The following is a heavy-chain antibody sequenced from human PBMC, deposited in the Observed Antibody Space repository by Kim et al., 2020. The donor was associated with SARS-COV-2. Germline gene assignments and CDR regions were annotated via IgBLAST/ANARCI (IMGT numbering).Heavy chain of an antibody. V-gene: IGHV1-2*06. D-gene: IGHD1-7*01. Sequence: ASVKVSCKASGYTFTGYYMHWVRQAPGQGLEWMGRINPNSGGTNYAQKFQGRVTMTRDTSISTAYMELSRLRSDDTAVYYCARDYRRTGTTVDYWGQGTLVTVSS. CDR3: ARDYRRTGTTVDY. CDR1: GYTFTGYY. CDR2: INPNSGGT. J-gene: IGHJ4*02.